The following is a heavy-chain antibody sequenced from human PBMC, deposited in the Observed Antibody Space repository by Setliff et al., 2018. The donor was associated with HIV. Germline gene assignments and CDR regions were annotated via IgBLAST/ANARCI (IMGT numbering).Heavy chain of an antibody. V-gene: IGHV1-24*01. Sequence: AASVKVSCKVSGYTLSDLSMHWVRQRPGGGLEWVGGFDPEEGEIVYAQRFQGRVTMTEDTSTDTAYMELRRLTSEDTSVYYCASVSHTAGPPYDYWGRGTLVTSPQ. J-gene: IGHJ4*02. CDR2: FDPEEGEI. CDR3: ASVSHTAGPPYDY. CDR1: GYTLSDLS.